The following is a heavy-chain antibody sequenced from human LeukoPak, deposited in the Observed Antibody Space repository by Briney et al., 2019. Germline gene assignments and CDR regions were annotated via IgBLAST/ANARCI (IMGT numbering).Heavy chain of an antibody. D-gene: IGHD6-13*01. CDR1: GFTFDDYA. Sequence: GGSLRLSCAASGFTFDDYAMHWVRQAPGKGLEWVSGISWNSGSIGYADSVKGRFTISRDNAKNSLYLQMNSLRAEDTAVYYCARDSGYSSSWSDVWGKGTTVTVSS. V-gene: IGHV3-9*01. J-gene: IGHJ6*04. CDR3: ARDSGYSSSWSDV. CDR2: ISWNSGSI.